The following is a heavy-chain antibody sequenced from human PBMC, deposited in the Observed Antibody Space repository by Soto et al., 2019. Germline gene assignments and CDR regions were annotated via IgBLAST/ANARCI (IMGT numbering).Heavy chain of an antibody. Sequence: QVQLVESGGGVVQPGRSLRLSCAASGFTFSSYGMHWVRQAPGKGLEWVAVISYDGSNKYYADSVKGRFTISRDNSKNTLYLQMNSLRAEDTAVYYCAKDSYPVMSGHFDYWGQGTLVTVSS. CDR3: AKDSYPVMSGHFDY. J-gene: IGHJ4*02. CDR1: GFTFSSYG. V-gene: IGHV3-30*18. CDR2: ISYDGSNK.